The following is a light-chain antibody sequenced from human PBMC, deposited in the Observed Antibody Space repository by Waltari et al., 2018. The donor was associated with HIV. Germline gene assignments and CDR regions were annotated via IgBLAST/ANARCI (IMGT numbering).Light chain of an antibody. J-gene: IGLJ2*01. CDR1: SSDVGGYNL. CDR2: EGS. Sequence: QSALTQPASVSGSPGRSITISSTGTSSDVGGYNLFSWYQQHPGKAPKLMIYEGSKRPSGVSNRFSGSKSGNTASLTISGLQAEDEADYYCCSYAGSSNVVFGGGTKLTVL. CDR3: CSYAGSSNVV. V-gene: IGLV2-23*01.